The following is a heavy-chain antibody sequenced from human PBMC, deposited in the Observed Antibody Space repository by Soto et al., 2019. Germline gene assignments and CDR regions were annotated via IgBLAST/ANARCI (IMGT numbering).Heavy chain of an antibody. J-gene: IGHJ4*02. CDR2: ISPGNSNT. D-gene: IGHD3-22*01. Sequence: QVQLVQSGAEVKKPGASVKVSCRASGYTFTSYGMNWVRQAPGRGLEWMGWISPGNSNTKYSQKFQGRVTIERDTSASTAYMELSGLRSEDTAVYYCARGGYFDSSNYLAYWGLGTLVTVSS. V-gene: IGHV1-3*01. CDR3: ARGGYFDSSNYLAY. CDR1: GYTFTSYG.